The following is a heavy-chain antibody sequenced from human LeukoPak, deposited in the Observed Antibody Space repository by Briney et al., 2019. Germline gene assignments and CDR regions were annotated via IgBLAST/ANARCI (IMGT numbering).Heavy chain of an antibody. D-gene: IGHD2-2*01. J-gene: IGHJ5*02. CDR1: GGTFSSYA. CDR3: ARHCSSTSCYAGGMGWFDP. V-gene: IGHV1-69*06. Sequence: ASVKVSRKASGGTFSSYAISWVRQAPGQGLEWMGGIIPIFGTANYAQKFQGRVTITADKSTSTAYMELSSLRSEDTAVYYCARHCSSTSCYAGGMGWFDPWGQGTLVTVSS. CDR2: IIPIFGTA.